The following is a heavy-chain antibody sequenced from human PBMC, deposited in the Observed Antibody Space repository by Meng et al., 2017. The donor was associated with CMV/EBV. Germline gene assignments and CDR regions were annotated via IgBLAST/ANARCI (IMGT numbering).Heavy chain of an antibody. CDR1: GFTFSSYS. CDR3: ARAVLRDIVVVPAAIGWFDP. CDR2: ISSSNSYI. V-gene: IGHV3-21*01. D-gene: IGHD2-2*02. J-gene: IGHJ5*02. Sequence: GGSLRLSCAASGFTFSSYSMNWVRQAPGKGLEWVSSISSSNSYIYYADSVKGRFTISRDNAKNSLYLQMNSLRAEDTAVYYCARAVLRDIVVVPAAIGWFDPWGQGTLVTVSS.